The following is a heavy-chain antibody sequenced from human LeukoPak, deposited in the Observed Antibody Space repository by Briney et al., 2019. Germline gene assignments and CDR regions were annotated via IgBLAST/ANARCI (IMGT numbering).Heavy chain of an antibody. V-gene: IGHV3-21*01. J-gene: IGHJ4*02. CDR2: ISSSSSYI. D-gene: IGHD2-15*01. Sequence: GGSLRLSCAASGFTFSSYSMNWVRQAPGKGLEWVSSISSSSSYIYYADSVKGRFTISRDNAKNSLYLQMNSLRAEDTAVYYCASGRYCSGGSCYMDYWGQGTLVTISS. CDR3: ASGRYCSGGSCYMDY. CDR1: GFTFSSYS.